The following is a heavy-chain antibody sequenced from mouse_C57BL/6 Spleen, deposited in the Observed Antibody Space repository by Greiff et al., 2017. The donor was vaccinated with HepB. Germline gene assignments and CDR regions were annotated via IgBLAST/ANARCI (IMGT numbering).Heavy chain of an antibody. CDR1: GFTFSDYG. J-gene: IGHJ2*01. V-gene: IGHV5-17*01. CDR2: ISSGSSTI. D-gene: IGHD2-5*01. CDR3: ARGDSNYVGGFDY. Sequence: EVMLVESGGGLVKPGGSLKLSCAASGFTFSDYGMHWVRQAPEKGLEWVAYISSGSSTIYYADTVKGRFTISRDKAKNTLFLQMTSLRAEDTAMYYCARGDSNYVGGFDYWGQGTTLTVSS.